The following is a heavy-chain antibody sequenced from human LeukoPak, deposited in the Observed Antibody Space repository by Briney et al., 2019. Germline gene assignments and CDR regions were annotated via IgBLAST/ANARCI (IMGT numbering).Heavy chain of an antibody. CDR3: ASPYCSGGSCYWAYFQH. J-gene: IGHJ1*01. V-gene: IGHV3-66*01. CDR1: GFTVSSNY. Sequence: GGSLRLSCAASGFTVSSNYMSWVRQAPGKGLEWVSVIYSGGSTYYADSVKGRFTISRDNSKNTLYLQMNSLRAEDTAVYYCASPYCSGGSCYWAYFQHWGQGTLVTVSP. CDR2: IYSGGST. D-gene: IGHD2-15*01.